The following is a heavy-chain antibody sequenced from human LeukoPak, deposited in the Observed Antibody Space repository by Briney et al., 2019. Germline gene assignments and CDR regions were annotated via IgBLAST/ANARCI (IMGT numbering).Heavy chain of an antibody. J-gene: IGHJ4*02. D-gene: IGHD3-22*01. CDR2: ISAYNGNT. CDR1: GYTFTSYG. Sequence: ASVKVSCKASGYTFTSYGISWVRQAPGQGLEWMGWISAYNGNTNCAQKLQGRVTMTTDTSTSTAYMELRSLRSDDTAVYYCARDGSPYYYDSSGYYPFDYWGQGTLVTVSS. CDR3: ARDGSPYYYDSSGYYPFDY. V-gene: IGHV1-18*01.